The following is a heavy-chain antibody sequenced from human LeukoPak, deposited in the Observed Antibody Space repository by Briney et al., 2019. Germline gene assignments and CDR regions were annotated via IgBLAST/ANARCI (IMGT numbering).Heavy chain of an antibody. V-gene: IGHV4-39*07. CDR3: ARDGGRLGATFN. J-gene: IGHJ4*02. CDR1: GGAISSGSYY. Sequence: SETLSLTCIVSGGAISSGSYYWGWIRQPPGKGLEWIGSMYYTGSTYNSPSLKSRVTISVDTSKNQFSLKLTSVTAADTAVYYCARDGGRLGATFNWGQGTLVTVSS. CDR2: MYYTGST. D-gene: IGHD1-26*01.